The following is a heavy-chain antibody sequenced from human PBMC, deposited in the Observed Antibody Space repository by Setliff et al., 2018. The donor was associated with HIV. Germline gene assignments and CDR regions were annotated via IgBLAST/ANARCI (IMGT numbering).Heavy chain of an antibody. V-gene: IGHV4-39*01. CDR3: ARGGGTSSPIDYHYYIDV. Sequence: PSETLSLTCTVSGDSISSSIYYWGWVRQPPGKGLEWIGGIYYTGSPFYNPSLKSRVTIPVDTSNNQFSLKLSSVTAADTAVYYCARGGGTSSPIDYHYYIDVWGKGTTVTVSS. CDR2: IYYTGSP. D-gene: IGHD6-6*01. CDR1: GDSISSSIYY. J-gene: IGHJ6*03.